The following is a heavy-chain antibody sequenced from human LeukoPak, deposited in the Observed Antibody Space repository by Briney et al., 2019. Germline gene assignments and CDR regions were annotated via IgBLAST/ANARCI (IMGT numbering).Heavy chain of an antibody. CDR1: GFAFGNYA. Sequence: GGSLRLSCAASGFAFGNYAMSWVRQAPGKGLTWVSTIISSGGTTYSADSVKGRFTISRDNSKNTLSLQMDSLRAEDTAVYYCAKALLSCSSYYPSFDSWGQGILVTVSS. V-gene: IGHV3-23*01. CDR2: IISSGGTT. CDR3: AKALLSCSSYYPSFDS. J-gene: IGHJ4*02. D-gene: IGHD3-3*01.